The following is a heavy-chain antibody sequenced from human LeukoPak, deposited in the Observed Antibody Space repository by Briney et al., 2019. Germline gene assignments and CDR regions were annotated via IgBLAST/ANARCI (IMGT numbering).Heavy chain of an antibody. D-gene: IGHD3-22*01. CDR1: GFTFSSYW. CDR2: IKQDGSEK. CDR3: ARALYYCDSSGYYTGYFQH. J-gene: IGHJ1*01. V-gene: IGHV3-7*01. Sequence: GGSLRLSCAASGFTFSSYWMSWVRQAPGKGLEWVANIKQDGSEKYYVDSVKGRFTISRDNAKNSLYLQMNSLRAEDTAVYYCARALYYCDSSGYYTGYFQHWGQGTLVTVSS.